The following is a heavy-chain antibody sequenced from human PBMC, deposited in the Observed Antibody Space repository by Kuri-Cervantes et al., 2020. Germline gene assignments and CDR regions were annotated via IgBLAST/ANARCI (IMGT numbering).Heavy chain of an antibody. D-gene: IGHD5/OR15-5a*01. J-gene: IGHJ4*02. CDR2: TSTYNGNT. V-gene: IGHV1-18*01. CDR1: GYTFTTSA. CDR3: TRDQWAPGVSDFDY. Sequence: ASVKVSCKASGYTFTTSAISWVRQAPGQGLEWMGWTSTYNGNTNYAQKLQGRVTMTRDTSTSTAYLELRSLTSDDTAVYYCTRDQWAPGVSDFDYWGQGTLVTVSS.